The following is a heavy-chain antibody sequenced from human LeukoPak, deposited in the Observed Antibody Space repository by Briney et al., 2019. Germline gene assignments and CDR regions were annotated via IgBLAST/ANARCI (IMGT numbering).Heavy chain of an antibody. CDR2: ISSSSSYI. V-gene: IGHV3-21*01. Sequence: GGSLRLSCAAPGFTFSSYSMNWVRQAPGKGLEWVSSISSSSSYIYYADSVKGRFTISRDNAKNSLYLQMNSLRAEDTAVYYCARDLRVTRYCSGGSCYPVGGFDPWGQGTLVTVSS. J-gene: IGHJ5*02. CDR1: GFTFSSYS. CDR3: ARDLRVTRYCSGGSCYPVGGFDP. D-gene: IGHD2-15*01.